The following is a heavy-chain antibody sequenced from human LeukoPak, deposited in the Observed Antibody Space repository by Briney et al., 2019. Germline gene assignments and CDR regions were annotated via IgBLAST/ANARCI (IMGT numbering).Heavy chain of an antibody. J-gene: IGHJ4*02. D-gene: IGHD3-3*01. Sequence: SETLSLTCTVSGGSISSGSYYWSWIRQPAGKGLEWIGRIYTSGSTNYNPSLKSRVTISVDTSKTQFSLTLRSVTAAATAVYSCARAPRVVLDFDYWGPGTLVTVSS. CDR2: IYTSGST. CDR3: ARAPRVVLDFDY. V-gene: IGHV4-61*02. CDR1: GGSISSGSYY.